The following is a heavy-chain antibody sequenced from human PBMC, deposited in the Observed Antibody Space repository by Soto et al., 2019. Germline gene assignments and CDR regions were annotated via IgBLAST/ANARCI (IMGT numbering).Heavy chain of an antibody. CDR1: GGTFSRYG. Sequence: QVQLVQSGAEVKKPGSSVKVSCKASGGTFSRYGISWVRQAPGQGPEWMGGITPIFGTSNYAQKFQGRVTITADESTRTASMELSSLRYDDTAVYYCARGRQQKAAQYGMDVWGQGTTVTVTS. CDR3: ARGRQQKAAQYGMDV. CDR2: ITPIFGTS. D-gene: IGHD6-13*01. J-gene: IGHJ6*02. V-gene: IGHV1-69*01.